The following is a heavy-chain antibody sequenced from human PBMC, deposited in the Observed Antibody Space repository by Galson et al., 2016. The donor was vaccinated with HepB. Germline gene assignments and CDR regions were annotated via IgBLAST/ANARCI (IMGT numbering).Heavy chain of an antibody. CDR2: INPSGGST. CDR1: GYTFTSYY. Sequence: SVKVSCKASGYTFTSYYMHWVRQAPGQGLEWMGIINPSGGSTSYAQKFQGRVTVTRDTSTGTVYMELSSLRAEDSAVYYCARGTGTGGYFDYWGQGTLGTVSS. D-gene: IGHD3/OR15-3a*01. J-gene: IGHJ4*02. CDR3: ARGTGTGGYFDY. V-gene: IGHV1-46*01.